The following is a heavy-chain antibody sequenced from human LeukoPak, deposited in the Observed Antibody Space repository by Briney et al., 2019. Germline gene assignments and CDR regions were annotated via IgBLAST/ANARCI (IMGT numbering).Heavy chain of an antibody. V-gene: IGHV4-34*01. J-gene: IGHJ4*02. CDR1: GGSLRGFY. CDR3: AGHHPRNTVDF. CDR2: ISHNKNT. Sequence: SETLSLTCAVSGGSLRGFYWSWIRQPPGKGLEWIGEISHNKNTNYNPSLKSRVTISVDTSKNQFSLKLSSVTAADTAVYYCAGHHPRNTVDFWGQGTLVTVSS. D-gene: IGHD2-8*02.